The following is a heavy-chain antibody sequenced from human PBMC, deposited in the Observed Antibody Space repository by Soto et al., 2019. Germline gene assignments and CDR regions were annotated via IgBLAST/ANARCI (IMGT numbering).Heavy chain of an antibody. CDR2: ISSSSSTI. Sequence: EVQLVESGGGLVQPGGSLRLSCAASGFTFSSYSMNWVRQAPGKGLEWVSYISSSSSTIYYADSVKGRFTISRDNAKNSLHLQMNSLRAEDTAVYYCARGYYDFWSGYYTLLYWYFDLWGRGTLVTVSS. CDR3: ARGYYDFWSGYYTLLYWYFDL. V-gene: IGHV3-48*01. CDR1: GFTFSSYS. D-gene: IGHD3-3*01. J-gene: IGHJ2*01.